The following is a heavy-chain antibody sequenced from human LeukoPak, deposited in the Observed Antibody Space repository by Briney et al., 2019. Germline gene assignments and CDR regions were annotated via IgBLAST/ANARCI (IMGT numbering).Heavy chain of an antibody. CDR3: ATDTATEARHI. CDR2: IRSKTDGGTT. V-gene: IGHV3-15*01. CDR1: GLTFSNAW. D-gene: IGHD2-21*02. J-gene: IGHJ3*02. Sequence: GGSLRLSRVASGLTFSNAWMTWVRQAPGKGLEWVGLIRSKTDGGTTDYAAPLKDRFTILRDDSRSTLFLQMNSLKADDTAVYYCATDTATEARHIWGQGTTVTVSS.